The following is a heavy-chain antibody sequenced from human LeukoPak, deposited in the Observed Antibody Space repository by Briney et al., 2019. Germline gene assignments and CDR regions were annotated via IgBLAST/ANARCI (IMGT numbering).Heavy chain of an antibody. CDR3: ARDYCSSTSCLFDY. V-gene: IGHV1-2*06. Sequence: GASVKVSCRASGYTFTGYHIHWVRQAPGQGLEWMGRINPNSGDTNYAQNFQGRVTMTRDTSINTAYMELSRLRSGDTAVYYCARDYCSSTSCLFDYWGQGTLVTVSS. CDR2: INPNSGDT. CDR1: GYTFTGYH. D-gene: IGHD2-2*01. J-gene: IGHJ4*02.